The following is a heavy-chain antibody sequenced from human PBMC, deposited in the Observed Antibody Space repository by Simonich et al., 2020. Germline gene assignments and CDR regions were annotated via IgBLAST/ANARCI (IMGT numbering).Heavy chain of an antibody. CDR3: ARDGERYCGGDCYSYFDY. D-gene: IGHD2-21*02. CDR2: KSDEENNK. CDR1: GFTFSSYA. V-gene: IGHV3-30*07. Sequence: QVQLVGSGGGVVQPGRSLRLSCADSGFTFSSYAMNWVRQATGNGLEWGAVKSDEENNKYSADSVKGRFTISRDNSKHTLYLQMNSLRAEDTAVYYCARDGERYCGGDCYSYFDYWGQGTLVTVSS. J-gene: IGHJ4*02.